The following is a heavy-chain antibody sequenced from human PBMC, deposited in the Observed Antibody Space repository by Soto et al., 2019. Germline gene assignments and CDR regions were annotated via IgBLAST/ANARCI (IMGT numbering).Heavy chain of an antibody. CDR1: GFSLSTSGVG. CDR3: AHRLGYCSSTSCYGGGWFDP. J-gene: IGHJ5*02. V-gene: IGHV2-5*02. CDR2: IYWDDDK. Sequence: QITLKESGPTLVKPTQTLTLTCTFSGFSLSTSGVGVGWIRQPPGKALEWLALIYWDDDKRYSPSLKSRLNITKDTSKNQVVLTMTNMDPVDTATYYCAHRLGYCSSTSCYGGGWFDPWGQGTLVTVSS. D-gene: IGHD2-2*01.